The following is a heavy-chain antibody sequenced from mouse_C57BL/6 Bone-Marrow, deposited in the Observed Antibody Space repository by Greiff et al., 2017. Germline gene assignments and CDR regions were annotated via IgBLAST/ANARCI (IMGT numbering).Heavy chain of an antibody. CDR2: IRNKANGYTT. Sequence: EVKVEESGGGLVQPGGSLSLSCAASGSTFTDSYMSWVRQPPGKALEWLGFIRNKANGYTTEYSASVKGRFPISRDNSQSILYLQMYALRSEDSATDYCARFPLYYYCDYWGQGTTLTVSS. CDR1: GSTFTDSY. CDR3: ARFPLYYYCDY. J-gene: IGHJ2*01. V-gene: IGHV7-3*01. D-gene: IGHD2-1*01.